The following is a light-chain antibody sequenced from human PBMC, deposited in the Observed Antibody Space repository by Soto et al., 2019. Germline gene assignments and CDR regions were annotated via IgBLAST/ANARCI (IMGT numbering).Light chain of an antibody. CDR1: QSISSW. CDR3: QQYHSYPWT. J-gene: IGKJ1*01. Sequence: DIPMTQFPSTLSASVGDRVTITCRASQSISSWLAWYQQKPGKAPKLLIYDASNLESGVPSRFSGSGSGTDFTLTISSLQPDDFATYYCQQYHSYPWTFAQGTKVEIK. V-gene: IGKV1-5*01. CDR2: DAS.